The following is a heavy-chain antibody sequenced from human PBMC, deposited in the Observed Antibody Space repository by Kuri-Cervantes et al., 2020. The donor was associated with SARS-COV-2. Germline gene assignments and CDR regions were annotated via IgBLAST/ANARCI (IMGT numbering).Heavy chain of an antibody. V-gene: IGHV3-30*04. CDR1: GFTFSSYA. Sequence: GGSLRLSCAASGFTFSSYAMHWVRQAPGKGLEWVAVISYDGSNKYYADSVKGRFTISRDNSKNTLYLQMNSLRAEDTAVYYCARLPRHLFGSGSYIGYFDYWGQGTLVTVSS. CDR2: ISYDGSNK. CDR3: ARLPRHLFGSGSYIGYFDY. J-gene: IGHJ4*02. D-gene: IGHD3-10*01.